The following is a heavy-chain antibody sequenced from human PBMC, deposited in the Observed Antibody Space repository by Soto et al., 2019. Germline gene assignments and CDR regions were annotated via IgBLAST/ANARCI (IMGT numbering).Heavy chain of an antibody. Sequence: EVQLVESGGGLVQPGGSLRLSCAASGFTFSNYCMSWVRQAPGKGLEWVANIKQDGGEKYYVDSVKGRFTISRDNANKSMDLQMNSLRAEDTAVYYCARALPYTVYGVADYWGQGTLVTVSS. CDR2: IKQDGGEK. CDR1: GFTFSNYC. V-gene: IGHV3-7*05. D-gene: IGHD2-8*01. J-gene: IGHJ4*02. CDR3: ARALPYTVYGVADY.